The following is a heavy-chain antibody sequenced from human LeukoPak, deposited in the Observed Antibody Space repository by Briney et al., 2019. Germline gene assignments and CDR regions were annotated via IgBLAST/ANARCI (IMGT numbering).Heavy chain of an antibody. CDR1: GGSVSRGGYY. J-gene: IGHJ4*02. CDR2: TSYSEGT. V-gene: IGHV4-31*03. D-gene: IGHD1-26*01. Sequence: SETLSLTCTVSGGSVSRGGYYWNWIRPHPGKGLEWIGFTSYSEGTYYNPSLMSRITISVDRSQNQFSLKMRDVTAADTAVYFCATADWESFYFDSWGQGALVAVSS. CDR3: ATADWESFYFDS.